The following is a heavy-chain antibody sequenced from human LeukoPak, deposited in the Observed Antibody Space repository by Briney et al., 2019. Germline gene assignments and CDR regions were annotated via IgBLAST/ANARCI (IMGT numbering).Heavy chain of an antibody. CDR1: GFTFSSYG. V-gene: IGHV3-33*01. D-gene: IGHD3-22*01. J-gene: IGHJ3*02. CDR3: ARDDYYDSSGYPRAFDI. CDR2: IWYDGSNK. Sequence: GGSLRLSCAASGFTFSSYGMHWVRQAPGKGLEWVAVIWYDGSNKYYADSVKGRFTISRDNSKNTLYLQMNSLRAEDTAVYYCARDDYYDSSGYPRAFDIWGQGTMVTVSS.